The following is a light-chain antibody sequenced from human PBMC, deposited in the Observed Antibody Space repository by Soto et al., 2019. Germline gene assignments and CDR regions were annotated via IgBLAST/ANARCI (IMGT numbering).Light chain of an antibody. CDR3: QQRSKGLIT. CDR2: GAS. CDR1: QSVGSS. V-gene: IGKV3-11*01. Sequence: EIVMTQSPDILSVSPGERATLSCRASQSVGSSLAWYQRKPGQAPRLLIYGASTRATGIPATFSGSGSGTDFTLTISSLEPEDFAVYYCQQRSKGLITFGPGTKVAIK. J-gene: IGKJ3*01.